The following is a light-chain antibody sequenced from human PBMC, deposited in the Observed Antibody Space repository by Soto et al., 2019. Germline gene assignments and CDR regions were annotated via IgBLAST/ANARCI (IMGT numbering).Light chain of an antibody. CDR2: EVS. J-gene: IGLJ3*02. CDR3: SSYTSTNTLV. Sequence: QSALTQPASVSGSPGQSITISCSGTSSDVGGYNYVSWYQHHPNKAPKLMIYEVSNRPSGVSNRFSGSKSGNTASLTISGLQAEHEADYYSSSYTSTNTLVFGGGTKLTVL. V-gene: IGLV2-14*01. CDR1: SSDVGGYNY.